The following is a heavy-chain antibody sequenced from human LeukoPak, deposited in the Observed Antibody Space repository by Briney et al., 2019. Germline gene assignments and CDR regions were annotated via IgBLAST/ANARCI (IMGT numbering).Heavy chain of an antibody. CDR2: IKEDGSER. D-gene: IGHD6-13*01. CDR3: ASGRQLGY. J-gene: IGHJ4*02. Sequence: GGSLSLSCAASGFTFSNYWMSWVRQAPGKGLEWVANIKEDGSERYYVDSVKGRFTISRDDARNSLYLQMNSLRAEDTAVYYCASGRQLGYWGQGTLVTVSS. CDR1: GFTFSNYW. V-gene: IGHV3-7*01.